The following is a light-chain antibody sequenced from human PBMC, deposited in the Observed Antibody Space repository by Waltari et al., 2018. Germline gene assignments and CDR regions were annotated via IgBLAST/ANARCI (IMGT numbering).Light chain of an antibody. Sequence: DIQMTQSPSTLSASVGHRVTIPCRASQSVGTWLAWYQQKPGKAPKLLIYMASSLESGVPARFSGSGSGTEFTLTISGMQPDDFATYHCQQYSSFSTFGQGTKV. J-gene: IGKJ2*01. CDR2: MAS. CDR3: QQYSSFST. V-gene: IGKV1-5*03. CDR1: QSVGTW.